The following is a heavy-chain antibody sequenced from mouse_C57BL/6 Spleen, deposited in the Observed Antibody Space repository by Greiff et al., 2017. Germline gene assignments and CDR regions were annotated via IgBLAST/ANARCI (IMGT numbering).Heavy chain of an antibody. CDR1: GFTFSSYA. J-gene: IGHJ1*03. V-gene: IGHV5-4*01. Sequence: EVKLVESGGGLVKPGGSLKLSCAASGFTFSSYAMSWVRQTPEKRLEWVATISDGGSYTYYPDNVKGRFTISRDNAKNNLYLQMSHLKSEDTAMYYCARDGGYSNFYWYFDVWGTGTTVTVSS. CDR2: ISDGGSYT. D-gene: IGHD2-5*01. CDR3: ARDGGYSNFYWYFDV.